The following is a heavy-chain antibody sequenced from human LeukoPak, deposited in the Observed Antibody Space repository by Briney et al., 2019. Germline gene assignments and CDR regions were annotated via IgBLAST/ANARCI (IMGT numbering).Heavy chain of an antibody. D-gene: IGHD5-24*01. CDR2: ISAYNGNT. V-gene: IGHV1-18*01. CDR3: AREMATTFSFDY. CDR1: GYTFTSYG. Sequence: ASVNVSCKASGYTFTSYGISWVRQAPGQGLEWMGWISAYNGNTNYAQKLQGRVTMTTDTSTSTAYMELRSLRSDDTAVYYCAREMATTFSFDYWGQGTLVTVSS. J-gene: IGHJ4*02.